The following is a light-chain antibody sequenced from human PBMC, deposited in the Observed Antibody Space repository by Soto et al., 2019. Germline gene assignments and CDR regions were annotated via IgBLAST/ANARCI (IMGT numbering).Light chain of an antibody. CDR3: QQYGTAPYT. J-gene: IGKJ2*01. Sequence: ETVVTQSPGTLSFSPGEGATLSCSASQSVDSRYLAWYQQKPGQAPRLLIHDTSNRASGIPDRFSGSGSWPDYPPPVSRLEPEDSAVYYCQQYGTAPYTFDQGTTLEFK. V-gene: IGKV3-20*01. CDR2: DTS. CDR1: QSVDSRY.